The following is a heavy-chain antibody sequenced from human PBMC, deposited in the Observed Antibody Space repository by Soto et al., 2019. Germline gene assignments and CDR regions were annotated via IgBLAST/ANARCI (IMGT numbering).Heavy chain of an antibody. CDR2: IWYDGSNK. V-gene: IGHV3-33*01. Sequence: SLRLSCTASGFTFSSYGMHWVRQPPGKGLEWVAVIWYDGSNKYYADSLRGRFTISRDNSKNTLFLQMNSLRAEDTAVYYCARGLGACSNGVCYSNFDYWGKGTLVTVSS. CDR1: GFTFSSYG. J-gene: IGHJ4*02. D-gene: IGHD2-8*01. CDR3: ARGLGACSNGVCYSNFDY.